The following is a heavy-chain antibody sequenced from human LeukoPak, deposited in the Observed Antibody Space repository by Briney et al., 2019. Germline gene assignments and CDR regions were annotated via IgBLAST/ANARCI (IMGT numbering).Heavy chain of an antibody. V-gene: IGHV5-51*01. CDR1: GYSFTTYW. CDR3: ARRGIRDAYNYSDY. J-gene: IGHJ4*02. Sequence: GESLKIFCKASGYSFTTYWIGWVRQMPAKGLEWMGIIYGGDSDTRYSPSFQGQVTMSADKSTTTAYLQRSSLRASDSAIYYCARRGIRDAYNYSDYWGQGTLVTVSS. CDR2: IYGGDSDT. D-gene: IGHD5-24*01.